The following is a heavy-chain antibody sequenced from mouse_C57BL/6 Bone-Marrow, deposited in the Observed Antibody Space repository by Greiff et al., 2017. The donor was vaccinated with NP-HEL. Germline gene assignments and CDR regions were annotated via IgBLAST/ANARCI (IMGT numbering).Heavy chain of an antibody. CDR3: ARSLYYYGWYFDV. J-gene: IGHJ1*03. CDR1: GYAFSSYW. Sequence: VQLQQSGAELVKPGASVKISCKASGYAFSSYWMNWVKQRPGKGLEWIGQIYPGDGDTNYNGKFKGKATLTADKSSSTAYMQLSSLTSEDAAVNFCARSLYYYGWYFDVWGTGTTVTVSS. CDR2: IYPGDGDT. V-gene: IGHV1-80*01. D-gene: IGHD1-1*01.